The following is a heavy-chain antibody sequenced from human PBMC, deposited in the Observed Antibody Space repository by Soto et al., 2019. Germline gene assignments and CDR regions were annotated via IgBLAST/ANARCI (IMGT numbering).Heavy chain of an antibody. Sequence: HPGGSLRLSCAASGFTFTTYGMHWVRQAPGKGLEWVAVISYDGTNKFYEDSVDGRFTISRDNSKNMLFLQMNSLRTEDTAVYYCARGPPYSSGWYYFDFWGQGTLVTVPS. CDR3: ARGPPYSSGWYYFDF. V-gene: IGHV3-30*03. CDR2: ISYDGTNK. J-gene: IGHJ4*02. D-gene: IGHD6-19*01. CDR1: GFTFTTYG.